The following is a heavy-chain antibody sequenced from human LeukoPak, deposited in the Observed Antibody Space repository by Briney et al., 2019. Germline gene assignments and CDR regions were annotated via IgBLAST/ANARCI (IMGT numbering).Heavy chain of an antibody. Sequence: GGSLRLSCAASGFTFSSYGMSWVRQAPGKGLEWVSAISGSGGSTYYADSVKGRFTISRDNSKNTLYLQMNSLRAEDTAVYYCAKGRGVVVPAAIAYWGQGTLVTVSS. J-gene: IGHJ4*02. CDR2: ISGSGGST. D-gene: IGHD2-2*01. CDR1: GFTFSSYG. V-gene: IGHV3-23*01. CDR3: AKGRGVVVPAAIAY.